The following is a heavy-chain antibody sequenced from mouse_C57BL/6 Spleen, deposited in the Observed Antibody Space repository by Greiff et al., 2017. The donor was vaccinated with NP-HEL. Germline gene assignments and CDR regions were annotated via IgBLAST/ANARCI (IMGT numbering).Heavy chain of an antibody. CDR2: ISSGGDYI. Sequence: EVMLVESGEGLVKPGGSLKLSCAASGFTFSSYAMSWVRQTPEKRLEWVAYISSGGDYIYYADTVKGRFTISRDNARNTLYLQMSSLKSEDTAMYYCTREPTFYSNWYFDVWGTGTTVTVSS. CDR1: GFTFSSYA. CDR3: TREPTFYSNWYFDV. V-gene: IGHV5-9-1*02. D-gene: IGHD2-1*01. J-gene: IGHJ1*03.